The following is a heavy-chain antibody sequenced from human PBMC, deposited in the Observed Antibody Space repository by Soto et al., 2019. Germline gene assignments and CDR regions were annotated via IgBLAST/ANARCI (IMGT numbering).Heavy chain of an antibody. V-gene: IGHV1-3*01. J-gene: IGHJ5*02. D-gene: IGHD5-18*01. CDR2: INAGNGNT. CDR3: ARDNERGYGYT. CDR1: GYTFTSYA. Sequence: ASVKVSCKASGYTFTSYAMHWVRQAPGQRLEWMGWINAGNGNTKYSQKFQGRVTMTRDTSTSTVYMELSSLRSEDTAVYYCARDNERGYGYTWGQGTLVTXSS.